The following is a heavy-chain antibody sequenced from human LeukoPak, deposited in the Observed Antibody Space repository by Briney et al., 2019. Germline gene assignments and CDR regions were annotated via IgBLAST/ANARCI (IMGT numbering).Heavy chain of an antibody. Sequence: GGSLRLSCAASGFTFSSNAMSWVRQAPGKGLEWVSATSSTGGDIYYADSVKGRFTISRDNSKNPLYLQMNSLRAEDTALYYCAKDLGAWNSGWYKDYWGQGTLVTVSS. CDR1: GFTFSSNA. V-gene: IGHV3-23*01. J-gene: IGHJ4*02. CDR3: AKDLGAWNSGWYKDY. CDR2: TSSTGGDI. D-gene: IGHD6-13*01.